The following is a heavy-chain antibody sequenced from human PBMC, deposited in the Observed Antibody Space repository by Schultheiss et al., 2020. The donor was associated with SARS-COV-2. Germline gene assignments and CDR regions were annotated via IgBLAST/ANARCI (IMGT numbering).Heavy chain of an antibody. V-gene: IGHV4-61*08. CDR2: IYYSGST. J-gene: IGHJ5*02. Sequence: SETLSLTCTVSGGSISSGGYYCTWIRQSPGKGLEWIGYIYYSGSTNYNPSLKSRVTISVDTSKNQFSLKLSSVTAADTAVYYCARGGRAVVIAIRRVGLWFDPWGQGTLVTVSS. CDR1: GGSISSGGYY. CDR3: ARGGRAVVIAIRRVGLWFDP. D-gene: IGHD2-21*01.